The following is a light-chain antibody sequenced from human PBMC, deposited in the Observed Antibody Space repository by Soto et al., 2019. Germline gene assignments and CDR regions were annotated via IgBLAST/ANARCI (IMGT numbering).Light chain of an antibody. J-gene: IGKJ1*01. CDR3: HHYTRT. Sequence: DIQMTQSPSALSAFVGDRVTIGCQASQSITEWLAWYKQKPGKAPKLLIYDATSLEVGVPSRFSGSGSGTEFTLTISSLRSDDFATYYCHHYTRTFGPGTKVDIK. CDR2: DAT. V-gene: IGKV1-5*01. CDR1: QSITEW.